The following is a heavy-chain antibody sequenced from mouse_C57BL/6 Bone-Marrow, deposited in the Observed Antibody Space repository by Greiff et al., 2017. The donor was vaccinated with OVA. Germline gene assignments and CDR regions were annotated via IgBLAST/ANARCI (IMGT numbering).Heavy chain of an antibody. J-gene: IGHJ3*01. CDR2: INPNNGGT. V-gene: IGHV1-18*01. Sequence: EVKLVESGPELVKPGASVKIPCKASGYTFTDYNMDWVKQSHGKSLEWIGDINPNNGGTIYNQKFKGKATLTVDKSSSTAYMELRSLTSEDTAVYYCARLLRPSWFAYWGQGTLVTVSA. CDR1: GYTFTDYN. D-gene: IGHD1-2*01. CDR3: ARLLRPSWFAY.